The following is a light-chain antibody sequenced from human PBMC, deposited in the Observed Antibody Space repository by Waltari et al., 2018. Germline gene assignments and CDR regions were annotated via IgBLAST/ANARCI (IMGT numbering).Light chain of an antibody. CDR1: QSVGRT. CDR3: QKYGTRPAT. V-gene: IGKV3-20*01. J-gene: IGKJ1*01. CDR2: DAS. Sequence: EIVLTQSPASRSLSPGDRATLSCRASQSVGRTLAWYQQRPGQAPRLLIYDASSRATGIPDRVSGSGSGTDFSLTISRREPEDFAVYYCQKYGTRPATFGQGTKVEVK.